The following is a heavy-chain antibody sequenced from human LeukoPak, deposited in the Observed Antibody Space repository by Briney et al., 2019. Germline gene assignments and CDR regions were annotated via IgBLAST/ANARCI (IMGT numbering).Heavy chain of an antibody. Sequence: MTSETLSLTCAVYGGSFSGYYWSWIRQPPGKGLEWIGEINHSGSTNYNPSLKSRVTISVDTSKNQFSLKLSSVTAADTAVYYCARRRYMDVWGKGTTVTISS. V-gene: IGHV4-34*01. CDR1: GGSFSGYY. J-gene: IGHJ6*03. CDR2: INHSGST. CDR3: ARRRYMDV.